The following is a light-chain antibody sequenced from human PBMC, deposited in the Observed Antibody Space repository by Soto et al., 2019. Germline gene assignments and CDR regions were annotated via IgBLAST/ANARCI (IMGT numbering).Light chain of an antibody. J-gene: IGKJ1*01. V-gene: IGKV3-11*01. Sequence: IVLTQAPATLSLSPGERATLSCRASQSVSSYLAWYQQKPGQAPRLPIYDASNRATGIPARFSGSGSGTDFTLTISSLEPEDFAVYYCQQRSNWPLTWTFGQGTKVDIK. CDR3: QQRSNWPLTWT. CDR2: DAS. CDR1: QSVSSY.